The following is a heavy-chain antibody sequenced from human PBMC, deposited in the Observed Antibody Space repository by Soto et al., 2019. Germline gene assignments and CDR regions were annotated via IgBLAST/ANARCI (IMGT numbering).Heavy chain of an antibody. CDR3: AKDDTIFGVVITGSDY. D-gene: IGHD3-3*01. Sequence: EVQLLESGGGLVQPGGSLRLSCAASGFTFSSYAMSWVRQAPGKGLEWVSAISGSGGSTYYADSVKGRVTISRDNPKNTLYLQMNSVRAEDTAVYYCAKDDTIFGVVITGSDYWGQGTLLTVSS. CDR2: ISGSGGST. V-gene: IGHV3-23*01. J-gene: IGHJ4*02. CDR1: GFTFSSYA.